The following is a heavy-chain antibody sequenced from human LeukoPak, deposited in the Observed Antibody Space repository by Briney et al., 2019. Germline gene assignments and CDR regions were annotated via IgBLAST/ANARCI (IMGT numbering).Heavy chain of an antibody. CDR2: INAGNGNT. J-gene: IGHJ6*02. D-gene: IGHD5-12*01. V-gene: IGHV1-3*01. Sequence: ASVKVSCKASGYTFTSYAMHWVRQAPGQRLEWMGWINAGNGNTKYSQKFQGRVTITRDTSASTAYMELSSLRSEDTAVYYCARGHSGYPAEYYYGMDVWGQGTTVTVSS. CDR3: ARGHSGYPAEYYYGMDV. CDR1: GYTFTSYA.